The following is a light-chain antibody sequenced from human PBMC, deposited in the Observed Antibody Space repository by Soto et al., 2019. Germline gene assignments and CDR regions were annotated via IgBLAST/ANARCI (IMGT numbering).Light chain of an antibody. Sequence: EIVLTQSPGTLSLSPGERATLSCRASQRVSSSYLAWYQQKPGQAPRLLMYGASSRATGTPDRFSGSGSGTDYTLSISRLETEDLAVYYCHQYDNWCTFRPGTKVDIK. J-gene: IGKJ3*01. CDR2: GAS. CDR1: QRVSSSY. CDR3: HQYDNWCT. V-gene: IGKV3-20*01.